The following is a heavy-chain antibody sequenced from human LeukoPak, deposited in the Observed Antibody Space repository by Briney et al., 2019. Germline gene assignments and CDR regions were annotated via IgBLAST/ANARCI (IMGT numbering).Heavy chain of an antibody. CDR2: FDPEDGET. CDR1: GYTLTELS. D-gene: IGHD1-26*01. J-gene: IGHJ4*02. V-gene: IGHV1-24*01. CDR3: ATSYIVGASVYFDY. Sequence: GASVKVSCKVSGYTLTELSMHWVRQALGKGLEWMGGFDPEDGETIYAQKFQGRVTMTEDTSTDTAYMELSSLRSEDTAVYYCATSYIVGASVYFDYWGQGTLVTVSS.